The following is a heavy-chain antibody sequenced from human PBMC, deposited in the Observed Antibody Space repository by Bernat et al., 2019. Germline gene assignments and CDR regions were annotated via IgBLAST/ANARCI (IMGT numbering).Heavy chain of an antibody. Sequence: EVQLVESGGGLVQPGGSLGLSCAASGFTLSSYWMHWFRQAPGKRLMWVSRINTDGSITTYADSVKGRFTISRDNAKNTVYLQMNSLRAEDTAVYYCAGLRCSSAPCYDYWGQGALVTVSS. V-gene: IGHV3-74*03. D-gene: IGHD2-2*01. CDR2: INTDGSIT. CDR3: AGLRCSSAPCYDY. CDR1: GFTLSSYW. J-gene: IGHJ4*02.